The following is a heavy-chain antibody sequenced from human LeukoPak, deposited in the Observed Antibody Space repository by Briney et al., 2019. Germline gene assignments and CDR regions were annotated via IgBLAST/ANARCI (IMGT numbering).Heavy chain of an antibody. Sequence: GESLKISCKGSGYSFTSYWIGWVRQMPGKGLEWMGIIYPGDSDTRYSPSFQGQVTISADKSISTAYLQWSSLKASDTAMYYCARYTAMANQIYYFDYWGQGTLVTVSS. CDR2: IYPGDSDT. J-gene: IGHJ4*02. CDR1: GYSFTSYW. D-gene: IGHD5-18*01. V-gene: IGHV5-51*01. CDR3: ARYTAMANQIYYFDY.